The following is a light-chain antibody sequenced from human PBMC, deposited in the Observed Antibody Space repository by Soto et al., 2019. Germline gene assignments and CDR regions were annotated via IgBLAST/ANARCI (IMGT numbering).Light chain of an antibody. Sequence: QSALTQPASVSGSPGQSITISCTGTSSDVGGYNYVSWYQQHPVKAPKLLIYEVSNRPSGVSNRFSGSKSGNTDSLTISGLQAEDEADYSCSSYTGVSTPLVFGGGTKLTVL. CDR2: EVS. CDR3: SSYTGVSTPLV. CDR1: SSDVGGYNY. V-gene: IGLV2-14*01. J-gene: IGLJ3*02.